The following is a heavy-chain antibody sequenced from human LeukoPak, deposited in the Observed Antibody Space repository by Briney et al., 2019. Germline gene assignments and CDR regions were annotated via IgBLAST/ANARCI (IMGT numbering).Heavy chain of an antibody. J-gene: IGHJ4*02. Sequence: SVKVSCKVSGGTFSSYVISWVRQAPGQGLEWMGGIIPISGTANYAQKFQGRVTITADESTSTAYMELSSLRSEDTAVYYCARGGPIAAAGHWGQGTLVTVSS. D-gene: IGHD6-13*01. V-gene: IGHV1-69*01. CDR2: IIPISGTA. CDR1: GGTFSSYV. CDR3: ARGGPIAAAGH.